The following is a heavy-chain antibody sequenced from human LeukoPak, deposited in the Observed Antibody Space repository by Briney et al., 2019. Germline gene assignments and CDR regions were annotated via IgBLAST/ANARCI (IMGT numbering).Heavy chain of an antibody. Sequence: ASVKVSCKASGYTFTTYAMNWLRQAPGQGLEWMGWINTDTGNPTYAQDFTGRFVFSLDSSVSTAYLQINSLNAEGTAVYYCARAASLDYWGQGTLVTVSS. J-gene: IGHJ4*02. D-gene: IGHD2-2*01. V-gene: IGHV7-4-1*02. CDR2: INTDTGNP. CDR1: GYTFTTYA. CDR3: ARAASLDY.